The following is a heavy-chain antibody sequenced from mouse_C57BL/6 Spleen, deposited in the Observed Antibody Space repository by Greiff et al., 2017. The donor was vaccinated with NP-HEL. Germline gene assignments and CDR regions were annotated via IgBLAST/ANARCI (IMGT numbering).Heavy chain of an antibody. CDR1: GFTFSNYW. CDR2: IRLKSDNYAT. Sequence: EVQLQQSGGGLVQPGGSMKLSCVASGFTFSNYWMNWVRQSPEKGLEWVAQIRLKSDNYATHYAESVKGRFTISRDDSKSSVYLQMNNLRAEDTGIYYCTGSYYDGAYWGQGTLVTVSA. V-gene: IGHV6-3*01. D-gene: IGHD2-4*01. J-gene: IGHJ3*01. CDR3: TGSYYDGAY.